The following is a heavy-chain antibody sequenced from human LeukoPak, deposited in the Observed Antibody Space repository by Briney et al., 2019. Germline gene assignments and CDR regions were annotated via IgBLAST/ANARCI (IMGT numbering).Heavy chain of an antibody. D-gene: IGHD1-26*01. J-gene: IGHJ5*02. CDR3: AREVPAGATDS. V-gene: IGHV4-34*01. CDR2: INHSGST. Sequence: SETLSLTCAVYGGSFSGYYWSWIRQPPGKGLEWIGEINHSGSTNYNPSLKSRVTISVDTSKNQFSLKLSSVTAADTAVYYCAREVPAGATDSWGQGTLVTVSS. CDR1: GGSFSGYY.